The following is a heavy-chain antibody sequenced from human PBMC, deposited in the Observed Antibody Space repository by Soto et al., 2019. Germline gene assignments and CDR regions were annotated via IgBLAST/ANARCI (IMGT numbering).Heavy chain of an antibody. CDR2: INYSGST. V-gene: IGHV4-34*01. CDR1: DVSFSCYY. CDR3: ARDSGGLRLGESSLYGEEDSFDV. Sequence: SETLSLTCGVSDVSFSCYYWSWIRQPPGKGLEWIGEINYSGSTKFNPSLKSRVTLSIDTSKDQFSLRLSSVTAADTAVYYCARDSGGLRLGESSLYGEEDSFDVWDQGTLVTVSS. D-gene: IGHD3-16*02. J-gene: IGHJ3*01.